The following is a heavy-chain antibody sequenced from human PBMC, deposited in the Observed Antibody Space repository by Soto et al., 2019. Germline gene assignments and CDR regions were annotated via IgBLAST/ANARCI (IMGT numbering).Heavy chain of an antibody. CDR2: ISGSGGST. D-gene: IGHD6-13*01. V-gene: IGHV3-23*01. Sequence: EVQLLESGGGLVQPGGSLRLSCVASGFTFSSYAMSWVRQAPGKGLEWVSAISGSGGSTYYADSVKGRFTISRDNSKNTLYLQMNSLRAEDTAVYYCAKARAAGTWSYYGMDVWGQGTTVTVSS. CDR3: AKARAAGTWSYYGMDV. J-gene: IGHJ6*02. CDR1: GFTFSSYA.